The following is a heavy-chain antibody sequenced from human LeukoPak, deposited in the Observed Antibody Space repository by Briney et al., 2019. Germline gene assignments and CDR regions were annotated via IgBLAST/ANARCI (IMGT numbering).Heavy chain of an antibody. D-gene: IGHD6-13*01. V-gene: IGHV4-59*12. CDR1: GGSISSYY. J-gene: IGHJ4*02. CDR3: ARSAFLVTAPGLYYFDY. Sequence: SETLSLTCSVSGGSISSYYWSWIRQPPGKGLEWIGSMYNSGSTNYNPSLKGRVTMSVATSKNQFSLHLSSVTAADTAVYYCARSAFLVTAPGLYYFDYWGQGTLVAVSS. CDR2: MYNSGST.